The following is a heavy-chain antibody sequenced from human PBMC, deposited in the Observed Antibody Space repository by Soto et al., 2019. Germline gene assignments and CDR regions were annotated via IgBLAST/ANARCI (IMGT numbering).Heavy chain of an antibody. CDR3: AKGPNYYDSSGYYLPFDY. Sequence: PGGSLRLSCAASGFTFSSYAMSWVRQAPGKGLEWVSAISGSGGSTYYADSVKGRFTISRDNSKNTLYLQMNSLRAEDTAVYYCAKGPNYYDSSGYYLPFDYWGQGTLVTVSS. CDR2: ISGSGGST. D-gene: IGHD3-22*01. V-gene: IGHV3-23*01. J-gene: IGHJ4*02. CDR1: GFTFSSYA.